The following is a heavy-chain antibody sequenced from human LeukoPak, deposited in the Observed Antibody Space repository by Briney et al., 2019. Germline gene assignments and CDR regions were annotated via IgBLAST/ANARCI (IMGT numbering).Heavy chain of an antibody. J-gene: IGHJ4*02. CDR1: GFTFSSHS. CDR3: ARSKLASSGSYSN. D-gene: IGHD1-26*01. CDR2: ISSSSSYI. V-gene: IGHV3-21*01. Sequence: GGSLRLSCAASGFTFSSHSMNWVRQAPGKGLEWVSSISSSSSYIYYADSVKGRFTISRDNAKNSLYLQMNSLRAEDTAVYYCARSKLASSGSYSNWGQGTLVTVSS.